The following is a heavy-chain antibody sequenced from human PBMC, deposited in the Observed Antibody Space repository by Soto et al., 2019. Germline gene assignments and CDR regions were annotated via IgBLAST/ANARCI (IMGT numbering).Heavy chain of an antibody. CDR3: ASGIDYFDY. J-gene: IGHJ4*02. Sequence: QVQLVESGGGVVQPGRSLRLSCAASGFTFNSHGMQWVRQAPGEGLEWVAVIWFDGRTNYYADSVRGRFTISRDNSKDTLYLQMSSLRAEDTAVYYCASGIDYFDYWGQGTLVTVSS. CDR1: GFTFNSHG. V-gene: IGHV3-33*01. CDR2: IWFDGRTN.